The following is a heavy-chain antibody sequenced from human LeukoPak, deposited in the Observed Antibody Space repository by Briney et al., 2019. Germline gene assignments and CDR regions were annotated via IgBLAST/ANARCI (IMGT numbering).Heavy chain of an antibody. CDR3: ARLREIPVFGVVTKSTSYFDY. V-gene: IGHV3-7*01. J-gene: IGHJ4*02. CDR2: IKQDRSEK. CDR1: GFTFSDYG. Sequence: PGGSLRLSCEASGFTFSDYGLHWVRQAPGKGLELVANIKQDRSEKYYVDSVKGRFTISRDNAKNSLYLQMNSLRAEDTAVYYCARLREIPVFGVVTKSTSYFDYWGQGTLVTVSS. D-gene: IGHD3-3*01.